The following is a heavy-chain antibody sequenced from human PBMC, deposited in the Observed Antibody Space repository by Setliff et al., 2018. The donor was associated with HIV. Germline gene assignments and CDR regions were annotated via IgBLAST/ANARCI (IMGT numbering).Heavy chain of an antibody. D-gene: IGHD3-10*01. J-gene: IGHJ5*02. CDR3: ASGSGIDWFDP. V-gene: IGHV5-51*01. Sequence: GESLKISCKGSGYSFTSYWIGWVRQMPGKGLEWMGIIYPGDSDTRYSPSFRGQVTISADKSTSTAYLQWTSLKASDSAMYYCASGSGIDWFDPWGQGTLVTVSS. CDR1: GYSFTSYW. CDR2: IYPGDSDT.